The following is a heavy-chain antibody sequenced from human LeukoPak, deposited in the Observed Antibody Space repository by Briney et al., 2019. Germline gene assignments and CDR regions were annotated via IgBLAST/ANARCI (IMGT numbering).Heavy chain of an antibody. Sequence: SQTLSLTCTVSGGSISSGGYYWSWIRQPPGEGLEWIGYIYYSGSTYYHPSLKSRVTISLDTSKNQFSLKLSSVTAADTAVYYCAAGWLQLNYWGQGTLVTVSS. CDR1: GGSISSGGYY. V-gene: IGHV4-30-4*01. CDR3: AAGWLQLNY. CDR2: IYYSGST. D-gene: IGHD5-24*01. J-gene: IGHJ4*02.